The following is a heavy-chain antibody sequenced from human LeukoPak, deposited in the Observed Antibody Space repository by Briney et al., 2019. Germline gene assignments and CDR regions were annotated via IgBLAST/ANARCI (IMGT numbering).Heavy chain of an antibody. D-gene: IGHD3-22*01. Sequence: ASVKVSCKASGGTFISYAISWLRQAPGQGLEWMGGIIPIFGTANYAQKFQGRVTITADESTSTAYMELSSLRSEDTAVYYCARHSVVVVILDYWGQGTLVTVSS. J-gene: IGHJ4*02. CDR3: ARHSVVVVILDY. CDR1: GGTFISYA. V-gene: IGHV1-69*13. CDR2: IIPIFGTA.